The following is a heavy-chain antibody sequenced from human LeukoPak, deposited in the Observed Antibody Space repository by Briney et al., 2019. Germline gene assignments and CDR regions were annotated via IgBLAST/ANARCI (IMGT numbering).Heavy chain of an antibody. D-gene: IGHD3-10*01. V-gene: IGHV5-51*01. CDR1: GYSFTSYW. CDR2: IYPGDSDT. CDR3: ARIYGLTYFDY. J-gene: IGHJ4*02. Sequence: GESLQISCQGSGYSFTSYWIGWVRPMTGKGMEWMGIIYPGDSDTRYSPSFQGQVTVSADKSISTAYLQWSSLKASDTAMYYCARIYGLTYFDYWGQGTLVTVSS.